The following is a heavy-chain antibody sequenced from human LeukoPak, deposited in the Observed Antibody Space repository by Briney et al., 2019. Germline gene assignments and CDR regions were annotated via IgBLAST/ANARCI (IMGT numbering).Heavy chain of an antibody. V-gene: IGHV3-21*01. D-gene: IGHD2-21*01. CDR1: GFTFSSYS. Sequence: GGSLRLSCAASGFTFSSYSMNWVRQAPGKGLEWVSSISSSSSYIYYADSVKGRFTISRDNAKNSLYLQMNSLRAEDTAVYYCATPLMYSLNAFDIWGQGTMVTVS. CDR3: ATPLMYSLNAFDI. CDR2: ISSSSSYI. J-gene: IGHJ3*02.